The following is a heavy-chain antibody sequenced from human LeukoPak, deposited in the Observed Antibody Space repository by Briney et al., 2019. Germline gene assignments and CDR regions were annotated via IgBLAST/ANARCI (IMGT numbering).Heavy chain of an antibody. V-gene: IGHV1-69*05. CDR2: IIPIFGTA. CDR3: ARQGTYSSAIGMGY. D-gene: IGHD6-19*01. Sequence: ASVKVSCKASGGTFSSYAISWVRQAPGQGLEWMGGIIPIFGTANYAQKFQGRVTMTRDTSTRTVYMEVNSLRSEDTAVYYCARQGTYSSAIGMGYWGQGTLVTVSS. J-gene: IGHJ4*02. CDR1: GGTFSSYA.